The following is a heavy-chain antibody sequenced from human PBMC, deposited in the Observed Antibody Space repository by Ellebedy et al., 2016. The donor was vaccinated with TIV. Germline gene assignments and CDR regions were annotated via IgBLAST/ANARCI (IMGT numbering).Heavy chain of an antibody. CDR3: ARKAYSYHDY. CDR2: ISYSGSA. V-gene: IGHV4-59*01. D-gene: IGHD5-18*01. Sequence: MPSETLSLTCTVSGGSISPYYWSWIRQPPGKGLEWIGYISYSGSANYNPSLTSRVTISVDTSKNHFSLRLTSVTAADTAVYYCARKAYSYHDYWGQGTLVTVSS. J-gene: IGHJ4*02. CDR1: GGSISPYY.